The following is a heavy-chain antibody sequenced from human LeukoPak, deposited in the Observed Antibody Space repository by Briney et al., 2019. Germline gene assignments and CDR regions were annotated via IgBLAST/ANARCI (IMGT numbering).Heavy chain of an antibody. Sequence: GGSLRLSCAASGFSFRSHGMNWVRQAPGKGLEWVSGISPRGDITYYKDSVRGRFTISRDNFKNTVSLQLNSLRAEDTAMYYCARDSTTFDAFDIWGQGTMVTVSS. D-gene: IGHD4-17*01. J-gene: IGHJ3*02. CDR1: GFSFRSHG. V-gene: IGHV3-23*01. CDR2: ISPRGDIT. CDR3: ARDSTTFDAFDI.